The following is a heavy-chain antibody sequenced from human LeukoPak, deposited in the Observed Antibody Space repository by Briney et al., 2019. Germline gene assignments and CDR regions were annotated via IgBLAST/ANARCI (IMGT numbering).Heavy chain of an antibody. CDR3: AKGTTVTTDYFDY. CDR2: ISGSGGST. Sequence: GGSLRLSCAASGFVFDTYAMNWVRQAPGKGLEWVSAISGSGGSTYYADSVKGRFTTSRDNSKNTLYLQMNSLRAEDTAVYYCAKGTTVTTDYFDYWGQGTLVTVSS. V-gene: IGHV3-23*01. D-gene: IGHD4-17*01. J-gene: IGHJ4*02. CDR1: GFVFDTYA.